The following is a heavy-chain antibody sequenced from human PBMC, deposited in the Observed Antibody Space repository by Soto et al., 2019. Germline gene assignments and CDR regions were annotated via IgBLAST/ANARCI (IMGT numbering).Heavy chain of an antibody. CDR3: AREGCTNGVCYGTFDY. D-gene: IGHD2-8*01. CDR1: GFTFSSYG. J-gene: IGHJ4*02. Sequence: PGGSLRLSCAASGFTFSSYGMHWVRQAPGKGLEWVAVIWYDGSNKYYADSVKGRFTISRDNSKNTLYLQMNSLRAEDTAVYYCAREGCTNGVCYGTFDYWGQGT. CDR2: IWYDGSNK. V-gene: IGHV3-33*01.